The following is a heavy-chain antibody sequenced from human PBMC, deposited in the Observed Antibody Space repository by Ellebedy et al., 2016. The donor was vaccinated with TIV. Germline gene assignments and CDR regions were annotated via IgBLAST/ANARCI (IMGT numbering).Heavy chain of an antibody. CDR1: GFTFSSYW. Sequence: GESLKISXAASGFTFSSYWMSWVRQAPGKGLEWVANIKQDGSEKYYVDSVKGRFTISRDNAKNSLYLQMNSLRAEDTAVYYCARSPANPGGGKAYWGQGTLVTVSS. D-gene: IGHD1-26*01. CDR3: ARSPANPGGGKAY. J-gene: IGHJ4*02. CDR2: IKQDGSEK. V-gene: IGHV3-7*03.